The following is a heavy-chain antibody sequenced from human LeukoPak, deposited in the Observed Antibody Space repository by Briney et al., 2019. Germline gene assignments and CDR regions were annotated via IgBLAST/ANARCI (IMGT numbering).Heavy chain of an antibody. CDR2: IYYSGST. Sequence: SETLSLTCTVSRGSISSSTYYWGWICQPPGKGLEWIGNIYYSGSTYYNSSLKSRVTISIDTSKNQFSLRVNSVTAADTAVYYCAREGPWGAGWFDPWGQGTLVTVSS. V-gene: IGHV4-39*07. CDR3: AREGPWGAGWFDP. J-gene: IGHJ5*02. D-gene: IGHD3-16*01. CDR1: RGSISSSTYY.